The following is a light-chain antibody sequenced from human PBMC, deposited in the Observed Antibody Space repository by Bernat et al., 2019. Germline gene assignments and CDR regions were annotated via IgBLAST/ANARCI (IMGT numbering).Light chain of an antibody. J-gene: IGKJ5*01. CDR1: QGISSY. Sequence: DIQLTQSPSFLSASVGDRVTITCRASQGISSYLAWYQQRPGTAPKLLIHAASTLQSGVPSRFSGRGSGTEFTLTISSLQPEDFATYYCQQINSYPITLGQGTRLEIK. CDR3: QQINSYPIT. V-gene: IGKV1-9*01. CDR2: AAS.